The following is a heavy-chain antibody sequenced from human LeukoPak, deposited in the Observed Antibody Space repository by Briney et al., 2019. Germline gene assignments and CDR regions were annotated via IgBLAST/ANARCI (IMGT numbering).Heavy chain of an antibody. J-gene: IGHJ3*02. V-gene: IGHV3-21*01. CDR3: ARDARIDAFDI. CDR1: GFSFSSYS. Sequence: TGGSLRLSCAASGFSFSSYSMNWVRQAPGKGLEWVSSISSSSSYIYYADSVKGRFTISRDNAKNSLYLQMNSLRAEDTAVYYCARDARIDAFDIWGQGTMVTVSS. D-gene: IGHD6-6*01. CDR2: ISSSSSYI.